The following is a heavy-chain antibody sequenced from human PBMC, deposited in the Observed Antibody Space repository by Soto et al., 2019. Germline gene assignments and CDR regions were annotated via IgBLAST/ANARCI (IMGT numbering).Heavy chain of an antibody. CDR2: IYYSGST. D-gene: IGHD6-13*01. J-gene: IGHJ4*02. CDR3: ARSDVIAAAGTAPFDY. V-gene: IGHV4-59*01. CDR1: GGSISSYY. Sequence: PSETLSLTCTVSGGSISSYYWSWIRQPPGKGLEWIGYIYYSGSTNYNPSLKSRVTISVDTSKNQFSLKLSSVTAADTAVYYCARSDVIAAAGTAPFDYWGQGTLVTVPS.